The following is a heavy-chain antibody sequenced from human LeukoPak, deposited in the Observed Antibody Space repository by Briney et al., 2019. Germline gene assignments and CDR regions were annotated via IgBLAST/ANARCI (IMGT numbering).Heavy chain of an antibody. V-gene: IGHV3-30*02. CDR1: GFTFSSYG. CDR2: IWYDGSNK. CDR3: VTVGMTSIWSYLRFDP. D-gene: IGHD1-26*01. J-gene: IGHJ5*02. Sequence: GGSLRLSCAASGFTFSSYGMHWIRQAPGKGLEWVAVIWYDGSNKFYTDSVKGRFTISRDNSKNTLYLQMDSLRAEDTAVYYCVTVGMTSIWSYLRFDPRGQGTLVSVSS.